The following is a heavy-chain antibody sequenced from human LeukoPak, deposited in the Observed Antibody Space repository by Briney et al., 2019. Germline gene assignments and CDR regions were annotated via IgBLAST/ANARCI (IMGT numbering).Heavy chain of an antibody. Sequence: GGSLRLSCAASGFTFSSYWMSWVRQAPGKGLEWVANIKQDGSEKYYVDSVKGRFTISRDNAKNSLYLQMNSLRAEDTAVYYCAREEYYDYVWGSYRYKGNDYYFDYWGQGTLVTVSS. CDR3: AREEYYDYVWGSYRYKGNDYYFDY. V-gene: IGHV3-7*01. D-gene: IGHD3-16*02. J-gene: IGHJ4*02. CDR2: IKQDGSEK. CDR1: GFTFSSYW.